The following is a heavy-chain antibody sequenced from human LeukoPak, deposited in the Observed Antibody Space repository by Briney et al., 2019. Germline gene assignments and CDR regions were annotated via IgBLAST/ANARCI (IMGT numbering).Heavy chain of an antibody. Sequence: LAGGSLRLSCSASGFTFSESAMHWVRQASGKGLEWVGRIRSKTNNYATAYTASVNGRSTISRDDSKNTAYLQMNSLKTEDTAVYYCTRLVDGFHIWGQGTMVSVSS. CDR1: GFTFSESA. V-gene: IGHV3-73*01. CDR3: TRLVDGFHI. CDR2: IRSKTNNYAT. J-gene: IGHJ3*02.